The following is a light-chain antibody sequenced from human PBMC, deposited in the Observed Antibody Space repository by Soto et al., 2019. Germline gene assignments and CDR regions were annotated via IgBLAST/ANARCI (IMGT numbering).Light chain of an antibody. CDR2: DVN. V-gene: IGLV2-14*01. CDR3: SSYTSSTTRV. CDR1: SSDVGGYNY. Sequence: QSALTQPASVSGSPGQSITISCTGTSSDVGGYNYVSWYQQHPGKAPKLMIYDVNSRPSGVSNRFSGSKSGNTASLTISGLQAEDEADYYCSSYTSSTTRVFGGGTKLTVL. J-gene: IGLJ3*02.